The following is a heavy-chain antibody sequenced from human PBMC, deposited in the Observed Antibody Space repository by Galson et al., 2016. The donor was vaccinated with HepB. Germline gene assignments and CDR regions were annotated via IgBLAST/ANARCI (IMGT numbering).Heavy chain of an antibody. D-gene: IGHD5-24*01. V-gene: IGHV3-33*01. CDR3: VRGDVYIPGDL. Sequence: SLRLSCAASDDFRFSSYNMVWVRQVPGKGLEWVAVVWYDGVKKFYGESVRGRFTVSRDNSENSLSLQMTSLRDEDSAVYYCVRGDVYIPGDLWGQGTTVTVSS. CDR2: VWYDGVKK. CDR1: DDFRFSSYN. J-gene: IGHJ6*02.